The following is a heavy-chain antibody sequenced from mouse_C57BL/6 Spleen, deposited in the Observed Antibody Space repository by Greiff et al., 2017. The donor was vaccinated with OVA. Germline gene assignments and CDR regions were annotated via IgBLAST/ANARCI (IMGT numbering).Heavy chain of an antibody. Sequence: QVQLKQSGPELVKPGASVKISCKASGYAFSSSWMNWVKQRPGKGLEWIGRIYPGDGDTNYNGKFKGKATLTADKSSSTAYMQLSSLTSEDSAVYFCARGGLLLRSDYFDYWGQGTTLTVSS. CDR2: IYPGDGDT. D-gene: IGHD1-1*01. V-gene: IGHV1-82*01. J-gene: IGHJ2*01. CDR1: GYAFSSSW. CDR3: ARGGLLLRSDYFDY.